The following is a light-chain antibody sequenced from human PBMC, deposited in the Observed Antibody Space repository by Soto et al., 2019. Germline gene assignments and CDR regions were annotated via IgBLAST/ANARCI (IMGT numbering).Light chain of an antibody. J-gene: IGLJ2*01. CDR2: YDG. Sequence: QSVLAQPPSVSAAPGQRVDISCSGGGSNLANHVATWYQQLPGKAPKLLLYYDGVLASGVSDRFSGSRSVSSASLAISALQPADEATYYCASWDDSQHALLFGGGSKLTVL. V-gene: IGLV1-36*01. CDR1: GSNLANHV. CDR3: ASWDDSQHALL.